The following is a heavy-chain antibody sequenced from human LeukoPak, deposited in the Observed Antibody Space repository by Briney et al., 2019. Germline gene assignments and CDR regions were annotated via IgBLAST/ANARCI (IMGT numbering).Heavy chain of an antibody. CDR1: GYPISSGYY. V-gene: IGHV4-38-2*01. J-gene: IGHJ4*02. CDR2: IYHSGST. CDR3: ATTYCGGNCYIIEYYFDY. D-gene: IGHD2-21*01. Sequence: KPSETLSLTCAVSGYPISSGYYWGWIPPPPGKGLEWVGSIYHSGSTYYNPSLKSRVTISVDTSRNQFSLKLSSVTAADTAVYYCATTYCGGNCYIIEYYFDYWGQGTLVTVSS.